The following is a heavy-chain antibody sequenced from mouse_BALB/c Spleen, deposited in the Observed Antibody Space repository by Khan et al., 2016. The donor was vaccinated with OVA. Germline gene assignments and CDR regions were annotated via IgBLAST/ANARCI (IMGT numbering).Heavy chain of an antibody. CDR3: TRLAYYYNSEGFAY. CDR1: GFTFSTYG. D-gene: IGHD1-1*01. J-gene: IGHJ3*01. V-gene: IGHV5-6*01. CDR2: ISSGGSYT. Sequence: EVELVESGGDLVKPGGSLKLSCATSGFTFSTYGMSWVRQTPDKRLEWVAAISSGGSYTYYPGSVKGRFTISRDNANNTLYLQISSLKSEDTAIYYCTRLAYYYNSEGFAYWGQGTLVTVSA.